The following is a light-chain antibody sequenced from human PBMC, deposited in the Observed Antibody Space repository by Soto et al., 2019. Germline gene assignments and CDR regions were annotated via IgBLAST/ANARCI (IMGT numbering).Light chain of an antibody. V-gene: IGLV2-14*01. J-gene: IGLJ2*01. CDR3: FSYRSTGILL. CDR1: MRDVGAYNL. CDR2: EVR. Sequence: QSALTQPASVSGSPGQSITISCAGTMRDVGAYNLVSWYQQHPGRAPQLIIYEVRNRPSGISTRFSGSKSGNTASLTISGLQAEDEADYYCFSYRSTGILLFGGGTKVTVL.